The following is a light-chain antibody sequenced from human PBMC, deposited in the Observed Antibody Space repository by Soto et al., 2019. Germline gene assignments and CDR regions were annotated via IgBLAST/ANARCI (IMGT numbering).Light chain of an antibody. CDR2: KAS. V-gene: IGKV1-5*03. Sequence: DIQMTQSPSTLSGSVGDRVTITCRASQTSSRLLSWYQQKPEKAPKLLNYKASTLKSGAPSRFSGSGSGTEFTLTISSLQPDDFAPYYCQHYNSYSEAFGQGTKVDIK. CDR1: QTSSRL. CDR3: QHYNSYSEA. J-gene: IGKJ1*01.